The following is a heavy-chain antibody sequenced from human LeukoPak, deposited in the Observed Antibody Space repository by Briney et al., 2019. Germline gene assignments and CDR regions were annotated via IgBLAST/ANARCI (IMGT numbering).Heavy chain of an antibody. CDR3: ARAISGGSPITASDY. V-gene: IGHV1-2*02. J-gene: IGHJ4*02. D-gene: IGHD2-15*01. CDR1: GYTFTGYY. Sequence: VASVKVSCKASGYTFTGYYMHLVRQAPGPGLEWMGWINPNSDFTNFAQNFQGRVTMTSDTSISTAYMELSRLRSDDRAVYYCARAISGGSPITASDYWGQGTLVTVSS. CDR2: INPNSDFT.